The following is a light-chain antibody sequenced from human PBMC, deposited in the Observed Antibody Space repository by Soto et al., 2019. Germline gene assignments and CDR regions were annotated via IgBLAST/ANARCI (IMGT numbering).Light chain of an antibody. CDR1: QGISSW. CDR2: AAS. CDR3: QQSYSTPQT. Sequence: DTQMTQSRSSLPRSVRDTIPTTCRASQGISSWLAWYQQKPGKAPKLLIYAASSLQSGVPSRFSGSGSGTDSTLTISSLQPEDFATYYCQQSYSTPQTFGQGTKVDIK. V-gene: IGKV1-39*01. J-gene: IGKJ1*01.